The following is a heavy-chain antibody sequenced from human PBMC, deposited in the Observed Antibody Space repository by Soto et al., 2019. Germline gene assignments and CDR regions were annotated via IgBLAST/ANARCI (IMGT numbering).Heavy chain of an antibody. CDR1: GYSFTGYG. CDR3: ARGPGGPDGPGDY. D-gene: IGHD2-15*01. J-gene: IGHJ4*02. Sequence: GASVKVSCKASGYSFTGYGMHWVRQAPGQRLECMGWINVGNGNTKYSQKFQGRVTIARDTSASTAYMELSSLRSEDTAVYYCARGPGGPDGPGDYWGQGTLVNVSS. V-gene: IGHV1-3*01. CDR2: INVGNGNT.